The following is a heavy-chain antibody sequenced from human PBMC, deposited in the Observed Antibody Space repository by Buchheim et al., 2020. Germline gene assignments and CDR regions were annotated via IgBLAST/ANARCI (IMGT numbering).Heavy chain of an antibody. CDR3: ARAEVVPPAAARLNWFDP. J-gene: IGHJ5*02. CDR1: GFTFSSYS. D-gene: IGHD2-2*01. Sequence: EVQLVESGGGLVQPGGSLRLSCAASGFTFSSYSMNWVRQAPGKGPEWVSYISSSSTSIQYADSVRGRFTISRDNAKNSLYLQMTNLRAEDTGVYYCARAEVVPPAAARLNWFDPWGQGT. CDR2: ISSSSTSI. V-gene: IGHV3-48*01.